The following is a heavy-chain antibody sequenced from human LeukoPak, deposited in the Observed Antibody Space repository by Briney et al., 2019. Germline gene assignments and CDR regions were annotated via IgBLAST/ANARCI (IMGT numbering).Heavy chain of an antibody. CDR3: ARLSEMLRGPEVIYYFEH. CDR2: IKQDGSEK. V-gene: IGHV3-7*01. CDR1: GFTFNTYW. D-gene: IGHD3-10*01. J-gene: IGHJ4*02. Sequence: GGSLRLSCAASGFTFNTYWMSWVRQAPGKGLEWVANIKQDGSEKYYVDSVKGRFTISRDNAKNSMYLQMNSLRAEDTAVYYCARLSEMLRGPEVIYYFEHWGQGTLVTVSS.